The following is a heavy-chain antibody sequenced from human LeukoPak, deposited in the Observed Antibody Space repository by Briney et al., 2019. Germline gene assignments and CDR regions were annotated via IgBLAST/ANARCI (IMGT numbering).Heavy chain of an antibody. Sequence: GGSLRLSCAASGFAFSNYAMSWVRQAPGKGLEWVANIKQDGSEKYYVDSVKGRFTISRDNAKNSLYLQMNSLRAEDTAVYYCARGMPSDYWGQGTLVTVSS. J-gene: IGHJ4*02. CDR1: GFAFSNYA. CDR3: ARGMPSDY. V-gene: IGHV3-7*01. CDR2: IKQDGSEK. D-gene: IGHD2-2*01.